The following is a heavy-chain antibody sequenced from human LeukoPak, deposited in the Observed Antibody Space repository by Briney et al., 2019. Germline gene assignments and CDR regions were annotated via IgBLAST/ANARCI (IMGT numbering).Heavy chain of an antibody. CDR2: IYTSGST. V-gene: IGHV4-4*07. CDR3: ARGLRGYTGYDSYYYYYMDV. J-gene: IGHJ6*03. CDR1: GGSISSYY. Sequence: SETLSLTCTVSGGSISSYYWSWIRQPAGKGLEWIGRIYTSGSTNYNPSLKSRVTMSVDTSKNQFSLKLSSVTAADTAVYYCARGLRGYTGYDSYYYYYMDVWGQGTTVTVSS. D-gene: IGHD5-12*01.